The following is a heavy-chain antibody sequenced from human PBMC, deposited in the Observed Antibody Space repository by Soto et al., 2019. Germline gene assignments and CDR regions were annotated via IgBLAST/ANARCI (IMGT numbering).Heavy chain of an antibody. CDR2: IIPILGIA. Sequence: SVKVSCKASGGTFSSYTISWVRQAPGQGLEWMGRIIPILGIANYAQKFQGRVTITADKSTSTAYMELSSLRSEDTAVYYCARGRASYSSGWYLGSFDYWGQGTLVTVSS. CDR3: ARGRASYSSGWYLGSFDY. D-gene: IGHD6-19*01. J-gene: IGHJ4*02. CDR1: GGTFSSYT. V-gene: IGHV1-69*02.